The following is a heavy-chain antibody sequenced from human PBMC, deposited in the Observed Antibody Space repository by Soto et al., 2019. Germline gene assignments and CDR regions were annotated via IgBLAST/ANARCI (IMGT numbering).Heavy chain of an antibody. V-gene: IGHV4-59*08. CDR2: IYHSGTT. Sequence: PSETLSLTCTVSGGSISSYYWSWIRQPPGKGLEWIGNIYHSGTTNYNPSLKSRVTISIDTPKIQFSLKLTSVTAADTAVYYCVTEDSGRYLPYYFDYWGQGALVTVSS. J-gene: IGHJ4*02. CDR1: GGSISSYY. CDR3: VTEDSGRYLPYYFDY. D-gene: IGHD1-26*01.